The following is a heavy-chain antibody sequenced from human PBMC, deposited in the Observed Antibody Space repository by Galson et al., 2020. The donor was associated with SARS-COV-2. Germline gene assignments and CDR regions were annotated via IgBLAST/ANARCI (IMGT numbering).Heavy chain of an antibody. V-gene: IGHV4-39*07. D-gene: IGHD6-13*01. CDR3: ARQLSSSWYSPHYYYGMVV. J-gene: IGHJ6*01. Sequence: SDTLSPTVTVSSGPIITMIYYGGGSRQAPGKGRERIWSVYDIMSTNYNPALKSRVTISVNTSKNQFSLTLRSVTAADTAVYYCARQLSSSWYSPHYYYGMVVWGQGTTVTVSS. CDR1: SGPIITMIYY. CDR2: VYDIMST.